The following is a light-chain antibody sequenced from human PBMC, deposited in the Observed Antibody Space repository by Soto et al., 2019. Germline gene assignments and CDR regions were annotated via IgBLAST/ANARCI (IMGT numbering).Light chain of an antibody. CDR2: DAS. Sequence: EIVITQSPATLSVSPGGRATLSCRASQSVSNNLAWYQQKPAQAPRLLIYDASTRATGIPARFSGSGSGTEFTLTISSLQSEDFAVYYCQQYNNWPPTWTFGQGTKVDIK. J-gene: IGKJ1*01. CDR1: QSVSNN. V-gene: IGKV3-15*01. CDR3: QQYNNWPPTWT.